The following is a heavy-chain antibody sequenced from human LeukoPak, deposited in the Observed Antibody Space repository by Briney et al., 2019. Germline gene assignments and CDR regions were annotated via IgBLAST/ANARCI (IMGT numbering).Heavy chain of an antibody. CDR1: GFTFSSYG. V-gene: IGHV3-30*02. CDR2: IRYDGSKK. CDR3: AKSRSGSANWALQIFDN. J-gene: IGHJ4*02. Sequence: PGGSLRLSCAASGFTFSSYGMHWVRQAPGKGLEWLAFIRYDGSKKYYADSVKGRFTIPRDNSKNSLFVQMNSLRAEDTAVYFCAKSRSGSANWALQIFDNWGQGTLVTVSS. D-gene: IGHD1-1*01.